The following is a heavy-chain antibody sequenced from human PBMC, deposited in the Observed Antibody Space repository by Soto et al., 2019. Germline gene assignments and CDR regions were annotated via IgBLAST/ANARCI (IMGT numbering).Heavy chain of an antibody. CDR3: ARPHDILSGVQSRIAY. CDR1: GVTFSSYA. D-gene: IGHD3-9*01. V-gene: IGHV3-30-3*01. J-gene: IGHJ4*02. CDR2: ITYEGSNK. Sequence: QVQLVESGGGVVQPGRSLRLSCAASGVTFSSYAMHWVRQAPGKGLEWVAVITYEGSNKHYADSVKGRFTISRDNSKNTLYLQMNSRRAEETAVYYCARPHDILSGVQSRIAYWGQGPLVTVSS.